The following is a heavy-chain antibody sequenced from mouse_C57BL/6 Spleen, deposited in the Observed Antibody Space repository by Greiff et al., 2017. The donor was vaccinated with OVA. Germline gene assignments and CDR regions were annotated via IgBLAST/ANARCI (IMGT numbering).Heavy chain of an antibody. J-gene: IGHJ1*03. Sequence: QVQLQQPGAELVKPGASVTMSCKASGYTFTSYWITWVTQRPGQGLEWIGDIYPGSGSTNYNEKFKSKATLTVDTSSSTAYMQLSSLTSEDSAVYYGARVNYYGKGNWYFDVWGTGTTVTVSS. V-gene: IGHV1-55*01. CDR3: ARVNYYGKGNWYFDV. CDR1: GYTFTSYW. D-gene: IGHD1-1*01. CDR2: IYPGSGST.